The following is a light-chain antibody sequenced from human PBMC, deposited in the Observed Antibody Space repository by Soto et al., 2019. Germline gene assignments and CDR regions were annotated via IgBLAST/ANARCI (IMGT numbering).Light chain of an antibody. V-gene: IGKV4-1*01. CDR3: HHYYTTPPA. CDR1: QNVLYSSNNHNY. Sequence: IVMTQSPDSLAVSLGETATISCRSSQNVLYSSNNHNYVAWYQQKAGQPPKLLIYWASTRESGVPQRFSGSGSGTDFTLTISDLQAEDVAIYFCHHYYTTPPAFGQGTRVEVK. J-gene: IGKJ1*01. CDR2: WAS.